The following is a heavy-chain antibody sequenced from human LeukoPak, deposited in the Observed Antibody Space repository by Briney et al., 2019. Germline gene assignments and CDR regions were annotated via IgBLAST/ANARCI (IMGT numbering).Heavy chain of an antibody. D-gene: IGHD3-22*01. V-gene: IGHV4-59*01. CDR3: ARVNYYDTRADP. Sequence: SETLSLTCTVSGGSISSYYWSWIRQPPGKGLEWIGYIYYGGSTNYNPSLKSRVTISVDTSKNQFSLKLSSVTAADTAVYYCARVNYYDTRADPWGQGTLVTVSS. J-gene: IGHJ5*02. CDR2: IYYGGST. CDR1: GGSISSYY.